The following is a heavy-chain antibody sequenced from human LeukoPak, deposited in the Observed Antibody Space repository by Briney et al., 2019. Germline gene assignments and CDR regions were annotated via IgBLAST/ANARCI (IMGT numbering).Heavy chain of an antibody. J-gene: IGHJ4*02. D-gene: IGHD1-14*01. V-gene: IGHV4-4*02. Sequence: PSDTLSLTCTVSPDSTTSNFWSWVRQPPGKGREWIGEIHRSGSTNYNPSLQSRVTISIDRSKNQIALELSSVTAADTAVYYCAREIVGGFNPGAYWGQGTLVTVSS. CDR2: IHRSGST. CDR3: AREIVGGFNPGAY. CDR1: PDSTTSNF.